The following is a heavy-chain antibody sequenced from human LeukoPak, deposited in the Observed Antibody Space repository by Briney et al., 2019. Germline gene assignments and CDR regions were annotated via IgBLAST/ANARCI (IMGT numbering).Heavy chain of an antibody. CDR3: ARGSSSLDYFDY. D-gene: IGHD6-13*01. CDR2: IYHSGST. V-gene: IGHV4-39*01. CDR1: GGSISSSSYY. Sequence: KPSETLTLTCTVSGGSISSSSYYWGWIRQPPGKGLEWIGSIYHSGSTYYNPSLKSRVTISVDTSKNQFSLKLSSVTAADTAVYYCARGSSSLDYFDYWGQGTLVTVSS. J-gene: IGHJ4*02.